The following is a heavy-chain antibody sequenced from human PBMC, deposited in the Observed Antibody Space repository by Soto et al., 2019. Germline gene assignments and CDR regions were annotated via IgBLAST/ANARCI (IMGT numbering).Heavy chain of an antibody. CDR3: AKGYDSSGYYPPGGY. J-gene: IGHJ4*02. D-gene: IGHD3-22*01. V-gene: IGHV3-23*01. CDR2: ISGSGGST. CDR1: GFTFSSYA. Sequence: GGSLRLSCAASGFTFSSYAMSWVRQAPGKGLEWVSAISGSGGSTYYADSVKGRFTISRDNSKNTLYLQMNSLRAEDTAVYYCAKGYDSSGYYPPGGYWGQGTLVTVSS.